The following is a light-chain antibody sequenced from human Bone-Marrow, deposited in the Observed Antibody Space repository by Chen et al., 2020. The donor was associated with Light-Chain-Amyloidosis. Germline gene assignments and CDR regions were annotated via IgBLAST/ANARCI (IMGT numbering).Light chain of an antibody. Sequence: QSALTQPPSLSAAPGQNVTISCSGSSSNIGKNYVSWYQQLPGTAPKLLIYDSNKRPSGIPDRFSGTQSRTSAALGITGLRTGDEADYYCGAWDISLSGRVFGGGTRLTVL. J-gene: IGLJ3*02. CDR2: DSN. CDR1: SSNIGKNY. CDR3: GAWDISLSGRV. V-gene: IGLV1-51*01.